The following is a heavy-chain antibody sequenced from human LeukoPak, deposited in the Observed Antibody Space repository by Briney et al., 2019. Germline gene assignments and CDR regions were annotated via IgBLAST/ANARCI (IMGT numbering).Heavy chain of an antibody. V-gene: IGHV3-11*01. D-gene: IGHD4/OR15-4a*01. CDR1: GFTFSDYY. J-gene: IGHJ4*02. CDR2: VSSSSTTI. Sequence: GGSLRPPCAASGFTFSDYYMSWIRQAPGKALEWVSYVSSSSTTIHYADSVKGRFTISRDNAKNSVYLQMNSLRAEDTAVYYCARSGLSRFDYWGQGTLVTVSS. CDR3: ARSGLSRFDY.